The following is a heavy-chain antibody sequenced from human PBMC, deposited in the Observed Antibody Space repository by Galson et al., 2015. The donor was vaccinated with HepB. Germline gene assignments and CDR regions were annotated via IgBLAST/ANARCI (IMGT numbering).Heavy chain of an antibody. Sequence: SLRLSCAASGFTFSGSAMHWVRQASGKGLEWVGRIRSKANSYATAYAASVKGRFTISRDDSKNTAYLQMNSLKTEDTAVYYCTYDYDYVWGSYRYTPSFDYWGQGTLVPVSS. V-gene: IGHV3-73*01. CDR2: IRSKANSYAT. CDR3: TYDYDYVWGSYRYTPSFDY. CDR1: GFTFSGSA. D-gene: IGHD3-16*02. J-gene: IGHJ4*02.